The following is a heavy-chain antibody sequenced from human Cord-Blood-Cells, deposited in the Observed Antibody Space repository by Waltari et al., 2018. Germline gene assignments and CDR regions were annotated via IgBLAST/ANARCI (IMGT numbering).Heavy chain of an antibody. CDR2: NNPNSGGT. Sequence: QVQLVQSGAEVKKPGASVKVSCKASGYTFTGYYMHWVRQAPGQGLEWRGRNNPNSGGTNYAQKFQGRVTMTRDTSISTAYMELSRLRSDDTAVYYCASGGPYSGSYFAFDIWGQGTMVTVSS. CDR1: GYTFTGYY. D-gene: IGHD1-26*01. J-gene: IGHJ3*02. V-gene: IGHV1-2*06. CDR3: ASGGPYSGSYFAFDI.